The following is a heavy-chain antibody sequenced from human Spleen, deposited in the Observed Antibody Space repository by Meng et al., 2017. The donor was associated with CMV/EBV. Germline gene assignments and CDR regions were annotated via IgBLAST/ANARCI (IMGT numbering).Heavy chain of an antibody. D-gene: IGHD6-19*01. CDR2: TYYRSKWYN. CDR3: ARSLPPGWYANWFDP. CDR1: VTSNSAA. Sequence: VTSNSAAWNWIRQSPSRGLEWLGRTYYRSKWYNDYAVSVKSRITINPDTSKNQFSLQLNSVTPEDTAVYYCARSLPPGWYANWFDPWGQGTLVTVSS. V-gene: IGHV6-1*01. J-gene: IGHJ5*02.